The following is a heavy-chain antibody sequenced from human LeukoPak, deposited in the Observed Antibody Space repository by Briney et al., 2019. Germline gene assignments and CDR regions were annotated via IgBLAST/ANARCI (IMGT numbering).Heavy chain of an antibody. J-gene: IGHJ6*02. CDR1: GFTFSGSA. CDR3: TSPAHLGDPYGMDV. Sequence: GVSLRLSCAASGFTFSGSAMHWVRQASGKGLEWVGRIRSKANSYATAYAASVKGRFTISRDDSRNTAYLQMNSLKTEDTAVYYCTSPAHLGDPYGMDVWGQGTTVTVSS. V-gene: IGHV3-73*01. D-gene: IGHD1-26*01. CDR2: IRSKANSYAT.